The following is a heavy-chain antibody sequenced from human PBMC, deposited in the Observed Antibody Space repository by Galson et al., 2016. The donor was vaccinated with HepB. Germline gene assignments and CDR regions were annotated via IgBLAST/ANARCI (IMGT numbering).Heavy chain of an antibody. Sequence: SLRLSCAASGFTFSSYGFHWVRQAPGKGLEWVAVTWFDGTKKDYVDSVKGRFIISRDNSKNTLYLQMNSLRAEDTSTYYCVRQDFGYYGGDVWGKGTTVTVSS. V-gene: IGHV3-33*01. CDR3: VRQDFGYYGGDV. CDR1: GFTFSSYG. D-gene: IGHD3-10*01. J-gene: IGHJ6*04. CDR2: TWFDGTKK.